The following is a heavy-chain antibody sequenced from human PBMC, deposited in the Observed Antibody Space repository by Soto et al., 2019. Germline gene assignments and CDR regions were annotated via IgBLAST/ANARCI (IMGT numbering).Heavy chain of an antibody. V-gene: IGHV4-30-4*01. CDR1: GASISRSDYY. D-gene: IGHD5-18*01. CDR3: ASELSGYSYGPGEFY. J-gene: IGHJ4*02. Sequence: SETLSLTCTVSGASISRSDYYWSWIRQPPGGGLEWIGYILNSGSVYYNPSLMSRLTMSIHSPKNQFSRNLNSVTAADTAVYFCASELSGYSYGPGEFYWGQGILVTVSA. CDR2: ILNSGSV.